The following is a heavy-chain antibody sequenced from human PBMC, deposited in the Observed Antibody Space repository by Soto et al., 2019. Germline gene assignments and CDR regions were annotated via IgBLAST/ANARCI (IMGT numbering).Heavy chain of an antibody. CDR3: AGGEVEQQLVNAFDI. CDR1: GGTFSSYA. Sequence: QVQLVQSGAEVKKPGSSVKVSCKASGGTFSSYAISWVRQAPGQGLEWMGGIIPIFGTANYAQKFQGRVTIXXDXSXXTAYMELSSLRSEDTAVYYCAGGEVEQQLVNAFDIWGQGTMVTVSS. V-gene: IGHV1-69*12. D-gene: IGHD6-13*01. J-gene: IGHJ3*02. CDR2: IIPIFGTA.